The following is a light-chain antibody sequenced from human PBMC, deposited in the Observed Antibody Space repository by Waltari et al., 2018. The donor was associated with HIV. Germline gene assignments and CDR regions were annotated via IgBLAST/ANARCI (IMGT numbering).Light chain of an antibody. CDR3: SSYTSSSTVV. J-gene: IGLJ2*01. V-gene: IGLV2-14*01. Sequence: GSPGQSITISCTGTSSDVGGYNYVSWYQQHPAKAPKLMIYEVSNRPSGVSNRFSGSKSGNTASLAISGLQAEDEADYYCSSYTSSSTVVFGGGTKLTVL. CDR1: SSDVGGYNY. CDR2: EVS.